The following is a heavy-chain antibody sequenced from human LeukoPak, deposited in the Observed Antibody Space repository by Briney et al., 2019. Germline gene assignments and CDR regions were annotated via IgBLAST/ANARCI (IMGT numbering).Heavy chain of an antibody. Sequence: SETLSLTCAVYGGSFSGYYWSWIRQPPGKGLEWIGEINHSGSTNYNPSLKSRVTKSVDTSKNQYSLKLSSVTAADTAVYYCARRIDPEGYYFDYWGQGTLVTVSS. CDR2: INHSGST. J-gene: IGHJ4*02. V-gene: IGHV4-34*01. CDR3: ARRIDPEGYYFDY. CDR1: GGSFSGYY. D-gene: IGHD1-26*01.